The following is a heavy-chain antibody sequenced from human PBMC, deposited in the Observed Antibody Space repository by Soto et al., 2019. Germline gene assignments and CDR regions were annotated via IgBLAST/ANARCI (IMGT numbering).Heavy chain of an antibody. CDR3: ARDTHYDSSGSYLPLGWYFDR. D-gene: IGHD3-22*01. J-gene: IGHJ2*01. V-gene: IGHV1-69*08. Sequence: QVQLVQSGAEVKKPGSSVKVSCKASGGTFSSYTISWVRQAPGQGLEWMGRIIPILGIANYAQKFQGRVTITADKSTSTAYMELSSLRSEDTAVYYCARDTHYDSSGSYLPLGWYFDRWGLGTLVTVSS. CDR1: GGTFSSYT. CDR2: IIPILGIA.